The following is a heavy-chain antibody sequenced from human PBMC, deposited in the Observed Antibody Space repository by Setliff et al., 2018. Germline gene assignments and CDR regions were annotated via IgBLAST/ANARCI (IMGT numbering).Heavy chain of an antibody. D-gene: IGHD3-3*01. CDR1: GDSISSGSYY. CDR3: ARAGPTVTFFRVLVISWWDP. Sequence: SETLSLTCTVSGDSISSGSYYWTWIRQPAGKGLEWIGHFHTGGSTNYNRSLRSRVSISEDTSKNQFSLKLSSVTAADTATYYCARAGPTVTFFRVLVISWWDPWGQGSLVTVSS. V-gene: IGHV4-61*09. J-gene: IGHJ5*02. CDR2: FHTGGST.